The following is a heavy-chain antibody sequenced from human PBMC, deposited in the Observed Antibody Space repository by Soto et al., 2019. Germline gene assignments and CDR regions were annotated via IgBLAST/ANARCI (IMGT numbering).Heavy chain of an antibody. CDR2: ISYSGST. CDR3: ARSPEATVTAFDF. D-gene: IGHD4-17*01. V-gene: IGHV4-31*03. J-gene: IGHJ4*02. CDR1: GGSISSGCYY. Sequence: PSETLSLTCTVSGGSISSGCYYWSWIRQRPGTGLEWIGHISYSGSTYYNTSLKSRVTISVDTSKNQFSLKLSSVTAADTAVYYCARSPEATVTAFDFWGLGTLVTSPQ.